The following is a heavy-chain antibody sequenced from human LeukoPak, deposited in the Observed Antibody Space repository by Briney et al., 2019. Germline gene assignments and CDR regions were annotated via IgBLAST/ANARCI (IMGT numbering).Heavy chain of an antibody. CDR1: GFTFSSYA. Sequence: GGSLRLSCAASGFTFSSYAMNWVRQAPGKGLEWVSSISSSSSYIYYADSVKGRFTISRDNAKNSLYLQMNSLRAEDTAVYYCARDGYSSGWYYFDYWGQGTLVTVSS. V-gene: IGHV3-21*01. CDR2: ISSSSSYI. D-gene: IGHD6-19*01. J-gene: IGHJ4*02. CDR3: ARDGYSSGWYYFDY.